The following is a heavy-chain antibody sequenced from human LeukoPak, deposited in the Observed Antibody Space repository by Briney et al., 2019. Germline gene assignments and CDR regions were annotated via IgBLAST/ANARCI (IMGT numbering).Heavy chain of an antibody. D-gene: IGHD6-19*01. Sequence: PGGSLRLSCAASGFTFSNYAMSWVRQAPGQGLGWVSAISGGGDTTYYADSVKGRFTISRDNFKNTLHLQMNSLRAEDTAIYYCAKSRSAVAVAGSNYWGQGTLVTVSS. J-gene: IGHJ4*02. V-gene: IGHV3-23*01. CDR2: ISGGGDTT. CDR1: GFTFSNYA. CDR3: AKSRSAVAVAGSNY.